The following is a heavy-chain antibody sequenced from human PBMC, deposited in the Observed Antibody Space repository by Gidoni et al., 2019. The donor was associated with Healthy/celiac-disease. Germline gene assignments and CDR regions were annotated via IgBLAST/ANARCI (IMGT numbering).Heavy chain of an antibody. CDR2: INHSGST. Sequence: QVQLQQWGAGLLKPSETLSLTCAVYGGSFSCYYWSWIRQPPGKGLEWIGEINHSGSTNYNPSLKSRVTISVDTSKNQFSLKLSSVTAADTAVYYCARGQWLANYFDYWGQGTLVTVSS. D-gene: IGHD6-19*01. J-gene: IGHJ4*02. CDR1: GGSFSCYY. V-gene: IGHV4-34*01. CDR3: ARGQWLANYFDY.